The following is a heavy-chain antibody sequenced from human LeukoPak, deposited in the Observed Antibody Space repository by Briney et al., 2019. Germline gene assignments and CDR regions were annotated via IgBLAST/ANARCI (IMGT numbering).Heavy chain of an antibody. V-gene: IGHV1-2*06. J-gene: IGHJ4*02. CDR1: GYTFTGYH. CDR2: INPNSGDT. CDR3: ARDYCSSTSCLFDY. D-gene: IGHD2-2*01. Sequence: GASVKVSCKASGYTFTGYHMHWVRQAPGQGLEWMGRINPNSGDTNYAQNFQGRVTMTRDTSISTVYMELSRLRSDDTAVYYCARDYCSSTSCLFDYWGQGTLVTVSS.